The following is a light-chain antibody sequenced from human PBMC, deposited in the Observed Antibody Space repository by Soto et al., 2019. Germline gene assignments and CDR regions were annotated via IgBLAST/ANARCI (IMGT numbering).Light chain of an antibody. J-gene: IGKJ3*01. CDR1: QSIKNW. V-gene: IGKV1-5*03. CDR3: KKYNSYSKLN. Sequence: DIHMTQSPSTLSASVGDRVTITCRASQSIKNWLAWYQQKPGEAPKLLIYKASTLESGVPSRFSGSGSGTELTINISCLKHDDVENYNCKKYNSYSKLNFRPGKKVDIK. CDR2: KAS.